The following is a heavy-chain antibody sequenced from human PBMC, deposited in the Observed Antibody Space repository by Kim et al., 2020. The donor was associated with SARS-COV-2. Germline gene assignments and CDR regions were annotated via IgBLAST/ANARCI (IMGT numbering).Heavy chain of an antibody. J-gene: IGHJ4*02. Sequence: ASVKVSCKASGYAFTNFGINWVRQVPGQGLEWMVGINPNTGNPTYSPGFTGRFVFYLDTSFNTAYLKISSLRAEDTAVYYCARGLEGHRALGVSCWGQGTLVTVTS. V-gene: IGHV7-4-1*01. CDR1: GYAFTNFG. D-gene: IGHD3-16*01. CDR2: INPNTGNP. CDR3: ARGLEGHRALGVSC.